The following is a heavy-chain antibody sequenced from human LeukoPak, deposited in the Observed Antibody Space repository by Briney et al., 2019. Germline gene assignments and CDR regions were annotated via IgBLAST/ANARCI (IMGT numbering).Heavy chain of an antibody. CDR3: ARLYLRDHCSSTSCYGLYFDY. CDR2: IYYSGST. Sequence: PSETLSLTCTVSGGSISSYYWSWIRQPPGKGLEWIGYIYYSGSTYYNPSLKTRVTISVDTSKNQFSLKLSSVTAADTAVYYCARLYLRDHCSSTSCYGLYFDYWGQGTLVTVSS. J-gene: IGHJ4*02. D-gene: IGHD2-2*01. CDR1: GGSISSYY. V-gene: IGHV4-59*08.